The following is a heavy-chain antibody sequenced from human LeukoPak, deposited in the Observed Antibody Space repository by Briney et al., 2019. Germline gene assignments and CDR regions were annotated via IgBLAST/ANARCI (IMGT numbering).Heavy chain of an antibody. J-gene: IGHJ4*02. CDR2: IYYSGST. Sequence: PSETLSLTCTVSGGSISSSYYYWGWIRQPPGKGLEWIGSIYYSGSTYYNPSLKSRVTISVDTSKNQFSLKLRSVTAADTAVYYCARSGYSYLAGIYYWGQGTLVTVSS. V-gene: IGHV4-39*01. D-gene: IGHD5-18*01. CDR3: ARSGYSYLAGIYY. CDR1: GGSISSSYYY.